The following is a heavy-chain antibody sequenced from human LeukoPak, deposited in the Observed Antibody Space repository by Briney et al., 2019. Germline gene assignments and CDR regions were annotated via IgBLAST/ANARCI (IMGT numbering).Heavy chain of an antibody. J-gene: IGHJ4*02. D-gene: IGHD3-3*01. CDR3: ARDAIFGVVTMNFDY. Sequence: GGSLRLPCAASGFTFSSYEMNWVRQAPGKGLEWVAVISYDGSNKYYADSVKGRFTISRDNSKNTLYLQMNSLRAEDTAVYYCARDAIFGVVTMNFDYWGQGTLVTVSS. CDR1: GFTFSSYE. V-gene: IGHV3-30*01. CDR2: ISYDGSNK.